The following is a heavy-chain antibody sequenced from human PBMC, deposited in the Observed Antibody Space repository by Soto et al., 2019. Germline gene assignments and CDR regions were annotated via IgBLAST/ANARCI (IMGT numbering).Heavy chain of an antibody. D-gene: IGHD6-13*01. Sequence: QVQLVQSGAEVKKPGSSVKVSCKSSGGTFSSYTISWVRQAPGQGLEWLGRIIPILGIANHAQKFQGRVTITADKSTSTAYMELSSLRSEDTAVYYCARDPSIAAAGRDDYWGQGTLVTVSS. J-gene: IGHJ4*02. V-gene: IGHV1-69*08. CDR2: IIPILGIA. CDR1: GGTFSSYT. CDR3: ARDPSIAAAGRDDY.